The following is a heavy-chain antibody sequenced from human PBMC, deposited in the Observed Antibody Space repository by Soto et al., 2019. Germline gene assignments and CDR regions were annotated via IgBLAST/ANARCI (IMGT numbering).Heavy chain of an antibody. CDR1: GGSISSGGYF. CDR3: AGEGAAPYYYYGMDV. D-gene: IGHD6-6*01. CDR2: IYYSGST. Sequence: QVQLQESGPGLVKPSQTLSLTCTVSGGSISSGGYFWSWIRQHPGKGLEWIGFIYYSGSTYYNPSLKNRVTISVDTSKHKFPLKLSSVTVADTAWYYGAGEGAAPYYYYGMDVWGQGTTVTVSS. J-gene: IGHJ6*02. V-gene: IGHV4-31*03.